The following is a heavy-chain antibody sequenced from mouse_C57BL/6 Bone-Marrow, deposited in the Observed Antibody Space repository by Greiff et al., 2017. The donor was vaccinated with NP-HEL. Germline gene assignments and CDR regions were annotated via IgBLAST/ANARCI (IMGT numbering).Heavy chain of an antibody. CDR2: IDPSDSYT. Sequence: QVQLQQPGAELVKPGASVKLSCKASGYTFTSYWMQWVKQRPGQGLEWIGEIDPSDSYTNYNQKFKGKATLTVDTSSSTAYMQLSSLTSEDSAVYYCARRRYSNYFDYWGQGTTLTVSS. J-gene: IGHJ2*01. V-gene: IGHV1-50*01. D-gene: IGHD2-5*01. CDR1: GYTFTSYW. CDR3: ARRRYSNYFDY.